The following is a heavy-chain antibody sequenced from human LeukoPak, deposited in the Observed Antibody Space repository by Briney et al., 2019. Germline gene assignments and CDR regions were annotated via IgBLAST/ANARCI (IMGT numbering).Heavy chain of an antibody. V-gene: IGHV3-48*02. CDR1: GFTFSDYR. CDR3: VTYCSADSCRSFDQ. D-gene: IGHD2-15*01. J-gene: IGHJ4*02. CDR2: ISSSGSTI. Sequence: GGSLRLSCAASGFTFSDYRMNWVRQAPGKGLEWVSHISSSGSTIYYADSVKGRFTIARDNAKNSLYLQMNSLRDEDTAVYYCVTYCSADSCRSFDQWGQGTLVTVSS.